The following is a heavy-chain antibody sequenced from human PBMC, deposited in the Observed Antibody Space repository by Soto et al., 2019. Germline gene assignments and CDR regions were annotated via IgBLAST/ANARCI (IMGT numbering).Heavy chain of an antibody. J-gene: IGHJ6*03. CDR2: FDPEDGET. D-gene: IGHD1-1*01. CDR3: ATIGRTTGTERGYYYYYYMDV. V-gene: IGHV1-24*01. CDR1: GYTLTELS. Sequence: ASVKVSCKVSGYTLTELSMHWVRQAPGKGLEWMGGFDPEDGETIYAQKFQGRVTMTEDTSTDTAYMELSSLRSEDTAVYYCATIGRTTGTERGYYYYYYMDVWGKGTTVTVSS.